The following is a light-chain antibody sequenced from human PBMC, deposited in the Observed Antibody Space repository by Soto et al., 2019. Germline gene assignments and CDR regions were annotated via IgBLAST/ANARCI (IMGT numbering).Light chain of an antibody. CDR3: QSYDSSLSVV. J-gene: IGLJ2*01. Sequence: QSVLTQPPSVSGAPGQRVTISCTGRRSNIGAGYDVHWYQQLPGTAPKLLIYGNTHRPSGVPDRFSGTKSGTSASLAITGLQAEDEADYYCQSYDSSLSVVFGGGTKLTVL. CDR1: RSNIGAGYD. CDR2: GNT. V-gene: IGLV1-40*01.